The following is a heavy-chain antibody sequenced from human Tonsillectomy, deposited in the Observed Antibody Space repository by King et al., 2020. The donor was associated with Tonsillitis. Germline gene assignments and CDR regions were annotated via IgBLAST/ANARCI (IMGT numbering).Heavy chain of an antibody. CDR3: AKDQEHYDFWSGYYYYFDY. CDR1: GFTFSSYG. Sequence: VQLVESGGGVVQPGRSLRLSCAASGFTFSSYGMHWVRQAPGKGLEWLAVISYDGSNKYYEDSVKGRFTISRDNSKNTLYLQMNSLRAEDTAVYYCAKDQEHYDFWSGYYYYFDYWGQGTLVTVSS. CDR2: ISYDGSNK. D-gene: IGHD3-3*01. J-gene: IGHJ4*02. V-gene: IGHV3-30*18.